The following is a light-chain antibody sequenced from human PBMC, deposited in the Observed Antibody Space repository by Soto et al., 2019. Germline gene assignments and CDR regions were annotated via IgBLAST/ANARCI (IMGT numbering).Light chain of an antibody. CDR1: QGIGDT. CDR2: DTS. V-gene: IGKV3-15*01. J-gene: IGKJ1*01. CDR3: HQYDSWT. Sequence: EVAMRQSPATLSVSPGEGATPFCRASQGIGDTLAWYQHKPGQTPRLLIYDTSTRATGVPTRFSGSGSGTDFTLTISRLEPEDFAVYYCHQYDSWTFGQGTKVDIK.